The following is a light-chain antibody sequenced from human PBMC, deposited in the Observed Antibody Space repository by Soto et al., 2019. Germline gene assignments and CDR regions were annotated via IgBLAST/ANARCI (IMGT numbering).Light chain of an antibody. V-gene: IGKV1-12*01. Sequence: DIQMTQSPPSVSASVGDRVTITCRASQDVGKWLAWYQQKPGKAPTLLIHGASSLQSGVPPRYSGSGYGTDFTLTISSLQPEYFAPYYCQQANSFPITFGQGTRLEIK. CDR2: GAS. J-gene: IGKJ5*01. CDR1: QDVGKW. CDR3: QQANSFPIT.